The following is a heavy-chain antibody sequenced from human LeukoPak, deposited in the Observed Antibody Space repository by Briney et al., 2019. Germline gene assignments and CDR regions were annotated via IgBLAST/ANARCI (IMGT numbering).Heavy chain of an antibody. CDR1: GYTFTSYG. CDR3: ARGGDCSSTSCYTYGWFDP. D-gene: IGHD2-2*02. Sequence: SVKVSCKASGYTFTSYGISWVRQAPGQGLEWMGRIIPILGIANYAQKFQGRVTITADKSTSTAYMELSSLRSEDTAVYYCARGGDCSSTSCYTYGWFDPWGQGTLVTVSS. CDR2: IIPILGIA. J-gene: IGHJ5*02. V-gene: IGHV1-69*04.